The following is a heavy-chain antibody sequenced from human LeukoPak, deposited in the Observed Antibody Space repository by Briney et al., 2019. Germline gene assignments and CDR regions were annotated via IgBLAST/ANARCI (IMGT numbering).Heavy chain of an antibody. Sequence: GGSPRLSCAASGFTFSDYSMNWVRQAPGKGLEWISYIGIDSGNTNYADSVKGRFTISGDKAKNSLYLQMNSLRVEDTAVYYCARDYKYAFDNWGQGTLVTVSS. CDR2: IGIDSGNT. V-gene: IGHV3-48*01. CDR3: ARDYKYAFDN. J-gene: IGHJ4*02. D-gene: IGHD5-24*01. CDR1: GFTFSDYS.